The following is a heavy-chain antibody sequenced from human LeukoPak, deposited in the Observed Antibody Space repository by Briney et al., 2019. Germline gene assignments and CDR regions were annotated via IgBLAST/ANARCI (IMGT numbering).Heavy chain of an antibody. Sequence: GGSLRLSCSASGFTYSAYAMYWVRQAPGKGLEYVSGISNNGGSSFYADSVKGRFTISRDNSKNTLYLQMSSLRAEDTAVYYCVKITSVTGGDCWGQGTRLTVSS. CDR2: ISNNGGSS. V-gene: IGHV3-64D*09. J-gene: IGHJ4*02. CDR3: VKITSVTGGDC. CDR1: GFTYSAYA. D-gene: IGHD1-1*01.